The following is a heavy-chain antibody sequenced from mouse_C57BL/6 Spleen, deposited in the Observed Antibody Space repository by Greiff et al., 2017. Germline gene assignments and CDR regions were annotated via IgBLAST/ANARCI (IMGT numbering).Heavy chain of an antibody. Sequence: VQLQQSGAELARPGASVKMSCKASGYTFTSYTMHWLNQRPGQGLEWIGYINPSSGYTKYNQKFKDKATLTADKSSSTAYMQLSRLTYEDSAVYYGAREDSNPSHYAMDDWGQGTSVTVSS. V-gene: IGHV1-4*01. CDR3: AREDSNPSHYAMDD. CDR1: GYTFTSYT. CDR2: INPSSGYT. J-gene: IGHJ4*01. D-gene: IGHD2-5*01.